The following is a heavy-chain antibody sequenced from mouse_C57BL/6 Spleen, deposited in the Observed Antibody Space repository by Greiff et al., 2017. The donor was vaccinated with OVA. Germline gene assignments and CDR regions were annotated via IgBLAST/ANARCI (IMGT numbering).Heavy chain of an antibody. J-gene: IGHJ4*01. CDR3: ARAQAYAMDY. Sequence: QVQLQQPGAELVRPGSSVKLSCKASGYTFTSYWMHWVKQRPIQGLEWIGNIDPSDSETHYNQKFKDKATLTVDNSSSTAYMQHSSLTAEDSAVYYSARAQAYAMDYWGQGTSVTVSS. CDR2: IDPSDSET. D-gene: IGHD3-2*02. V-gene: IGHV1-52*01. CDR1: GYTFTSYW.